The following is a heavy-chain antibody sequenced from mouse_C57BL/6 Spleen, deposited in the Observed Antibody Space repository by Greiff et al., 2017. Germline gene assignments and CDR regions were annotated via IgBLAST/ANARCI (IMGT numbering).Heavy chain of an antibody. Sequence: VQLQQSGPELVKPGASVKISCKASGYTFTDYSMHWVKQSPGKSLEWIGDINPNNGGTSYNQKFKGKATLTVDKSSSTAYMELRSLTSEDSAVYYCARSYGSSYAYWYFDVWGTGTTVTVSS. CDR3: ARSYGSSYAYWYFDV. V-gene: IGHV1-26*01. CDR1: GYTFTDYS. J-gene: IGHJ1*03. D-gene: IGHD1-1*01. CDR2: INPNNGGT.